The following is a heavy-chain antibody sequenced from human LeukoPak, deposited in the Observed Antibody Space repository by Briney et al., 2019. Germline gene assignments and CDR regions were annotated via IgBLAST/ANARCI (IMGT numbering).Heavy chain of an antibody. CDR3: ARDRYYYDSSGYCIDY. J-gene: IGHJ4*02. CDR1: GFTFSSYW. CDR2: IKQDGSEK. Sequence: GGSLRLSCAASGFTFSSYWTSWVRQAPGKGLEWVANIKQDGSEKYYVDSVKGRFTISRDNAKNSLYLQMNSLRAEDTAVYYCARDRYYYDSSGYCIDYWGQGTLVTVSS. V-gene: IGHV3-7*01. D-gene: IGHD3-22*01.